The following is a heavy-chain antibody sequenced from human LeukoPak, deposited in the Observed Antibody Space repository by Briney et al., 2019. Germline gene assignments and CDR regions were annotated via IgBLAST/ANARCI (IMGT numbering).Heavy chain of an antibody. CDR3: VRVYIYGRSCFDY. CDR1: GGSFSGYY. CDR2: INHSGST. Sequence: PSETLSLTCAVYGGSFSGYYWSWIRQPPGKGLEWIGEINHSGSTNYNPSLKSRVTISVDTSKNEFSLNLSSVTAADTAVYYCVRVYIYGRSCFDYWGQGTLVTVSS. J-gene: IGHJ4*02. D-gene: IGHD5-18*01. V-gene: IGHV4-34*01.